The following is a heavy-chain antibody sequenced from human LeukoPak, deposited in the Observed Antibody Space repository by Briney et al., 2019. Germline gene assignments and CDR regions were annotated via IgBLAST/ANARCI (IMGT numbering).Heavy chain of an antibody. V-gene: IGHV3-23*01. CDR1: GFTFSNYA. J-gene: IGHJ3*01. D-gene: IGHD3-9*01. CDR2: ISGSGNST. Sequence: PGGSLRLSCAASGFTFSNYAMSWVRQAPGKGLEWVSTISGSGNSTYYADSVKGRFTISRDNSKNTLYLQMNSLRAEDTALYYCAKDNDILTGYWGAFDFWGQGTTVTVSS. CDR3: AKDNDILTGYWGAFDF.